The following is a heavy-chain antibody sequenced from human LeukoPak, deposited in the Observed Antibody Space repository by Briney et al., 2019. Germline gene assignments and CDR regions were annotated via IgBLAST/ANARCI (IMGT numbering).Heavy chain of an antibody. J-gene: IGHJ4*02. Sequence: SETLSLTCTVSGGSVSSGSYYWSWIRQPPGKGPEWIGYIYSSGSTNYNPSLKSRVTISVDTSKNQFSLKLSSVTAADTAVYYCARDLGWYAYFDYWGQGTLVTVSS. CDR1: GGSVSSGSYY. CDR3: ARDLGWYAYFDY. D-gene: IGHD6-19*01. V-gene: IGHV4-61*01. CDR2: IYSSGST.